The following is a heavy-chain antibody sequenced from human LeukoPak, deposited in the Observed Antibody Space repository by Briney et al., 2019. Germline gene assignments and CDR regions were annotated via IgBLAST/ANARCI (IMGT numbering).Heavy chain of an antibody. Sequence: GESLKISCKGSGYSFTSYWIGGVRQMPGKGLEWMGIIYPGDSDTRYSPSFHGQLTISADKSISTAYLQWSSLKASDTAIYYCARLVGAGVNWFDPWGQGTLVTVSS. CDR3: ARLVGAGVNWFDP. J-gene: IGHJ5*02. V-gene: IGHV5-51*01. D-gene: IGHD1-26*01. CDR2: IYPGDSDT. CDR1: GYSFTSYW.